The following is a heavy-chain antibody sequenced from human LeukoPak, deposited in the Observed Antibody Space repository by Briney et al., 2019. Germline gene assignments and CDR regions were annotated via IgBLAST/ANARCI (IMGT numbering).Heavy chain of an antibody. J-gene: IGHJ4*02. D-gene: IGHD3-10*01. V-gene: IGHV4-4*07. CDR1: GGSISSYY. CDR2: IYTTGST. CDR3: AREHFYGSGRAADH. Sequence: SETLSLTCTVSGGSISSYYWSWIRQPAGKGLEWIGRIYTTGSTNYNPSLKSRVTMSVDTSKNQFSLKLSSLTAADTAVYYCAREHFYGSGRAADHWGQGTLVTVSS.